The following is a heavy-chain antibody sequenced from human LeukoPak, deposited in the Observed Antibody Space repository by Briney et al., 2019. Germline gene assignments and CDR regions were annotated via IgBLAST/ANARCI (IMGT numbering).Heavy chain of an antibody. J-gene: IGHJ4*02. V-gene: IGHV4-34*01. Sequence: PSETLSLTCAVYGGSFSGYYWSWIRQPPGKGLEWIGEINNSGSTNYNPSLKSRVTISVDTSKNQFSLKLSSVTAADTAVYYCARERYTARAKHTLDYWGQGTLVTVSS. D-gene: IGHD5-18*01. CDR3: ARERYTARAKHTLDY. CDR1: GGSFSGYY. CDR2: INNSGST.